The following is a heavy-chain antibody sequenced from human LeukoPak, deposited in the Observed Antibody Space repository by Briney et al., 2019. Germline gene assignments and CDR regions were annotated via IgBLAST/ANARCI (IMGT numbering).Heavy chain of an antibody. Sequence: PGGSLRLSCAASGFTFSSYSMNWVRQAPGKGLEWVSSISSSSSYIYYADSVKGRFTISRDKAKNSLYLQMNSLRAEDTAVYYRARVRELPYYYYMDVWGKGTTVTVSS. CDR3: ARVRELPYYYYMDV. CDR2: ISSSSSYI. J-gene: IGHJ6*03. V-gene: IGHV3-21*04. CDR1: GFTFSSYS. D-gene: IGHD4-23*01.